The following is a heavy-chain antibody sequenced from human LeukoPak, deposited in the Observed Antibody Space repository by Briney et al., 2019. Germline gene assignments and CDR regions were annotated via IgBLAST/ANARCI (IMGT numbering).Heavy chain of an antibody. CDR2: IYYRGST. CDR3: ARDQGAVAGIDP. Sequence: SETLSLTCTVSGGSFSSSTYYWGWIRQPPGKGLEWIGSIYYRGSTYYNPSLKSRVTISLDTSKNQFSLKLSSVTAADTAVYYCARDQGAVAGIDPWGQGTLVTVSS. D-gene: IGHD6-19*01. J-gene: IGHJ5*02. V-gene: IGHV4-39*07. CDR1: GGSFSSSTYY.